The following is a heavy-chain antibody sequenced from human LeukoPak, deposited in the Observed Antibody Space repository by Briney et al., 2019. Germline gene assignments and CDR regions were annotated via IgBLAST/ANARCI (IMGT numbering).Heavy chain of an antibody. CDR1: GYTFTSYY. Sequence: ASVTVSCKASGYTFTSYYMHWVRQAPGQGLEWMGIINPSGGSTSYAQKFQGRVTMTRDMSTSTVYMELSSLRSGDTAVYYCARACSGCSFLGAFDIWGQGTMVTVSS. CDR3: ARACSGCSFLGAFDI. V-gene: IGHV1-46*01. J-gene: IGHJ3*02. CDR2: INPSGGST. D-gene: IGHD6-19*01.